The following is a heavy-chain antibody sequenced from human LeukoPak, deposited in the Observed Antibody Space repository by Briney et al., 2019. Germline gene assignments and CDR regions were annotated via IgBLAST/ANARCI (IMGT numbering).Heavy chain of an antibody. Sequence: PSETLSLTCAVYGGSFSGYYWSWIRQPPGKGLEWIGEINHSGSTNYNPSLKSRVTISVDTSKNQFSLKLSSVTAADTAVYYCARGSPPLPWGQGTLVTVSS. CDR2: INHSGST. CDR1: GGSFSGYY. V-gene: IGHV4-34*01. CDR3: ARGSPPLP. J-gene: IGHJ5*02.